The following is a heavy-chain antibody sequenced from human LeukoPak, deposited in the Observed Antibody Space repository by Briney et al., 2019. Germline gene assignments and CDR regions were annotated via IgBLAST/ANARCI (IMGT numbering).Heavy chain of an antibody. CDR1: GGSISSSSYY. Sequence: SETLSLTCTVSGGSISSSSYYWGWIRQPPGKGPEWIGSIYYSGSTYYNPSLKSRVTISVDTSKNQFSLKLSSVTAADTAVYYCARGVLLWFGDPPLNWFDPWGQGTLVTVSS. D-gene: IGHD3-10*01. CDR3: ARGVLLWFGDPPLNWFDP. CDR2: IYYSGST. V-gene: IGHV4-39*07. J-gene: IGHJ5*02.